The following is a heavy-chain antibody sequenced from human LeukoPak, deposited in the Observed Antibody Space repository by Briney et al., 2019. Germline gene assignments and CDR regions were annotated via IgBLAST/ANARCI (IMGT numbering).Heavy chain of an antibody. CDR1: GGTFSSYA. J-gene: IGHJ5*02. Sequence: SVKVSCKASGGTFSSYAISWVRQAPGQGLESMGGIIPIFGTANYAQKFQGRVTITTDESTSTAYMELSSLRSEDTAVYYCARGGYQLLWYWFDPWGQGTLVTVSS. V-gene: IGHV1-69*05. CDR2: IIPIFGTA. D-gene: IGHD2-2*01. CDR3: ARGGYQLLWYWFDP.